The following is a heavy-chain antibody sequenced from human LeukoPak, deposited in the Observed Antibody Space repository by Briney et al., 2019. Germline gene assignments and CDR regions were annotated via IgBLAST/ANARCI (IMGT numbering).Heavy chain of an antibody. CDR2: INPSGGST. Sequence: ASVKVSCKASGYTFTNYYIHWVRQAPGQGLEWMGIINPSGGSTNYAQKFQGRVTMTRDTSTSTVYMELSSLRSEDTAVYYCARDGIAARRGANYYGMDVWAKGPRSPSP. CDR3: ARDGIAARRGANYYGMDV. V-gene: IGHV1-46*01. D-gene: IGHD6-6*01. J-gene: IGHJ6*02. CDR1: GYTFTNYY.